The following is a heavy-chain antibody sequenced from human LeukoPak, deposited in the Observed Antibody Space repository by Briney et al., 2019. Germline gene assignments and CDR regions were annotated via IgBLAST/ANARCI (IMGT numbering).Heavy chain of an antibody. CDR1: GGSISSGDYY. D-gene: IGHD3-22*01. CDR3: ARALRINYYDSSGAPDDAFDI. Sequence: PSQTLSLTCTVSGGSISSGDYYWSWIRQPPGKGLEWIGYIYYSGSTYYNPSLKSRVTISVDTSKNRFSLKLSSVTAADTAVYYCARALRINYYDSSGAPDDAFDIWGQGTMVTVSS. CDR2: IYYSGST. J-gene: IGHJ3*02. V-gene: IGHV4-30-4*01.